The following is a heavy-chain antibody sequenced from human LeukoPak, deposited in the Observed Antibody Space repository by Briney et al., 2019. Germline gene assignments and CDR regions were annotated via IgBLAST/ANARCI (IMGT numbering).Heavy chain of an antibody. CDR2: ISYDGNNK. V-gene: IGHV3-30*18. J-gene: IGHJ4*02. D-gene: IGHD3-9*01. Sequence: PGRSPRLSCAASGFIFSTYGMHWVRQAPGKGLEWVAGISYDGNNKYYADSVKGRFTISRDNSKNTLYLQMNSLRAEDTAVYYCAKDHGAYRALRYFDWLFDYWGQGTLVTVSS. CDR3: AKDHGAYRALRYFDWLFDY. CDR1: GFIFSTYG.